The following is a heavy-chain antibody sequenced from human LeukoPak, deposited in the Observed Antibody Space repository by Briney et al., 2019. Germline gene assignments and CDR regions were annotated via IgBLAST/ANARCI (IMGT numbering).Heavy chain of an antibody. CDR3: AREGTMIVVVPDAFDI. Sequence: PGGSLRLSCAASGFTFSSYSMNWVRQAPGKGLEWVSYISSSSSTIYYADSVKGRFTISRDNAKNSLYLQMNSLRAEDTAVYYYAREGTMIVVVPDAFDIWGQGTMVTVSS. V-gene: IGHV3-48*01. CDR1: GFTFSSYS. CDR2: ISSSSSTI. D-gene: IGHD3-22*01. J-gene: IGHJ3*02.